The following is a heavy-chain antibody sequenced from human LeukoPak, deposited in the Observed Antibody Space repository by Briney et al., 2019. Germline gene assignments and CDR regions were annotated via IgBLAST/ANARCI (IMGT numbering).Heavy chain of an antibody. CDR3: ARQSPGYCSSTSCYRGSDY. CDR2: IYPGDSDT. CDR1: GYSFTSYW. J-gene: IGHJ4*02. V-gene: IGHV5-51*01. Sequence: GESLKISGKGSGYSFTSYWIGWVRQMPGKGLEWMGIIYPGDSDTRYSPSFQGQVTISADKSISTAYLQWSSLKASDTAMYYCARQSPGYCSSTSCYRGSDYWGQGTLVTVSS. D-gene: IGHD2-2*01.